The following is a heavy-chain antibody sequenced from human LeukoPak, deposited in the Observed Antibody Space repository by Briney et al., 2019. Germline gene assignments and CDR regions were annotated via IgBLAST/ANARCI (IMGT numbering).Heavy chain of an antibody. D-gene: IGHD3-10*01. J-gene: IGHJ4*02. Sequence: VASVKVSCKASGYTFTGYYMHWVRQAPGQGLEWMGWINPNSGGTNYAQKLQGRVTMTTDTSTSTAYMELRSLRSDDTAVYYCARDRYYGSGSQPSDYWGQGTLVTVSS. CDR2: INPNSGGT. V-gene: IGHV1-2*02. CDR3: ARDRYYGSGSQPSDY. CDR1: GYTFTGYY.